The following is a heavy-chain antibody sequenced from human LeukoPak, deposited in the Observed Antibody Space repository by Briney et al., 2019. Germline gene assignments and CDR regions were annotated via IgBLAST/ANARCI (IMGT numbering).Heavy chain of an antibody. V-gene: IGHV3-48*03. D-gene: IGHD4-23*01. Sequence: GGSLRLSCAASGFTFSSYEMNWVRQAPGKGLEWVSYISSSGSTIYYADSVKGRFTISRDNAKNSLYLQMNSLRAEDTAVYYCARDTTVDSGGYWGQGTLVTVSP. CDR2: ISSSGSTI. CDR1: GFTFSSYE. CDR3: ARDTTVDSGGY. J-gene: IGHJ4*02.